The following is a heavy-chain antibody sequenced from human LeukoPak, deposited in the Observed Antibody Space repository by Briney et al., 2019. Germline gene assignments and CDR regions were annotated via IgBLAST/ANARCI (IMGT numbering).Heavy chain of an antibody. J-gene: IGHJ3*02. CDR1: GYSFTSYW. V-gene: IGHV5-51*01. CDR2: IYPGDSDT. D-gene: IGHD2-21*02. Sequence: GESLQISCQGSGYSFTSYWIGWVRQLPGKGLEWMGIIYPGDSDTRYSPSFQGQVTISADKSISTAYLQWSSLKASDTAMYYRATNGDNDAFDIWGQGTMVTVSS. CDR3: ATNGDNDAFDI.